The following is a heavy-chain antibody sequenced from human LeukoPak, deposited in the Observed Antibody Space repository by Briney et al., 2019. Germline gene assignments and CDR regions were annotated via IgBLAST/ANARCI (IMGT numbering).Heavy chain of an antibody. CDR2: IYYSGST. CDR1: GGSISSHY. D-gene: IGHD1-26*01. CDR3: ARLTVGATTV. V-gene: IGHV4-59*11. J-gene: IGHJ4*02. Sequence: SETLSLTCTVSGGSISSHYWSWIRQPPGKGLEWIGYIYYSGSTNYNPSLKSRVTISVDTSKNQFSLKLSSVTAADTAVYYCARLTVGATTVWGQGTLVTVSS.